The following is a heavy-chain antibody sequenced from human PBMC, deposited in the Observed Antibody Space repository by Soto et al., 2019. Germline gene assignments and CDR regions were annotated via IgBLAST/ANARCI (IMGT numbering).Heavy chain of an antibody. Sequence: EVQLVESGGGLVQPGGSLRLSCAASGFTFSNYWMYWVRQVPGKGLVWVSRINRDGSSTNYAESVKDRFTISRDNDRNTLYLQMNGLRVEDTAVYYCANSAHRDYVSYWGQGPLVTVSS. CDR1: GFTFSNYW. CDR2: INRDGSST. D-gene: IGHD3-16*01. CDR3: ANSAHRDYVSY. V-gene: IGHV3-74*01. J-gene: IGHJ4*02.